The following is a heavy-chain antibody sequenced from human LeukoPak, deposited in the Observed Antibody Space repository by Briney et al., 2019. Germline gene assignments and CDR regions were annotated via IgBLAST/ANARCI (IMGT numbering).Heavy chain of an antibody. CDR1: RFTFSNYG. Sequence: GGSLRLSCVASRFTFSNYGMHWVRQAPGKGLEWVAFIRFHGSNKYYADSVQGRFTISRDNSKNTLYLQMNSLRAEDTAVYYCARGINSSSWDSDDAFDIWGQGTMVTVSS. V-gene: IGHV3-30*02. CDR3: ARGINSSSWDSDDAFDI. CDR2: IRFHGSNK. D-gene: IGHD6-13*01. J-gene: IGHJ3*02.